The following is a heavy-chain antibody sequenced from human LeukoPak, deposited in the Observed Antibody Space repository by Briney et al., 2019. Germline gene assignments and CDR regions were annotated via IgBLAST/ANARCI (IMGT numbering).Heavy chain of an antibody. D-gene: IGHD6-13*01. CDR1: GFTFSSYG. J-gene: IGHJ4*02. CDR2: ISGSGGST. Sequence: VQPGGPLRLSCAASGFTFSSYGMSWVRQAPGKGLEWVSAISGSGGSTYYADSVKGRFTISRDNSKNTLYLQMNSLRAEDTAVYYCAKAEGAYSSSWYIPFDYWGQGTLVTVSS. CDR3: AKAEGAYSSSWYIPFDY. V-gene: IGHV3-23*01.